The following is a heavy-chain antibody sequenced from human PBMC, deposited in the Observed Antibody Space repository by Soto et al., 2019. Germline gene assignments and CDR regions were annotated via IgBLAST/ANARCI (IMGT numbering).Heavy chain of an antibody. V-gene: IGHV4-34*01. CDR3: ARDKITGFFDY. CDR2: INHSGST. D-gene: IGHD2-8*02. Sequence: QVQLQQWGAGLLKPSETLSLTCAVYGGSFSGYYWTWIRQPPGTGPEWIGEINHSGSTNYNPSLKSRVTISVDTSKNQFSLKLTSVTAADTAVYYCARDKITGFFDYWGQGTLVTVSS. J-gene: IGHJ4*02. CDR1: GGSFSGYY.